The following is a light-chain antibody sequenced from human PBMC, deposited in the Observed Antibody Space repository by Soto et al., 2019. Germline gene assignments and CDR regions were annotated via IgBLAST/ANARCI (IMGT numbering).Light chain of an antibody. CDR3: QQYGSSAYT. J-gene: IGKJ2*01. V-gene: IGKV3-20*01. Sequence: EIVLTQSPGTLSLSPGERATLSCRASQSVSSSYLAWYQQKPGQAPRLLIYGASSRASGIPDRFSGSGYGTDFTLPISRLQPEDFAVYYCQQYGSSAYTFGQGTKLEI. CDR1: QSVSSSY. CDR2: GAS.